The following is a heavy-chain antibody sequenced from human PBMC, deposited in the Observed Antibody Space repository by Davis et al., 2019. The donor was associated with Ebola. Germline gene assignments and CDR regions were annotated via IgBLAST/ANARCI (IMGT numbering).Heavy chain of an antibody. CDR1: GYTFSMYG. CDR2: MNPYSGNT. Sequence: ASVKVSCKTSGYTFSMYGISWVRQAPGQGLEWMGWMNPYSGNTGYVEKFQGRVTMTRDPSINTAYMELSSLNFDDTAIYYCTRGYGPKCRGGDCVNDFWGQGTLVTVSS. J-gene: IGHJ4*02. CDR3: TRGYGPKCRGGDCVNDF. V-gene: IGHV1-8*01. D-gene: IGHD2-21*02.